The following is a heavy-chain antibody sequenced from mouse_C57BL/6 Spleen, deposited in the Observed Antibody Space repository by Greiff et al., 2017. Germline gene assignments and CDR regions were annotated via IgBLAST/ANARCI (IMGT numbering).Heavy chain of an antibody. CDR2: FYPGSGSI. D-gene: IGHD1-1*01. J-gene: IGHJ4*01. CDR3: ARHGVKGATVVEAMDY. V-gene: IGHV1-62-2*01. Sequence: VKLMESGAELVKPGASVKLSCKASGYTFTEYTIHWVKQRSGQGLEWIGWFYPGSGSIKYNEKFKDKATLTADKSSSTVYMELSRLTSEDSAVYFCARHGVKGATVVEAMDYWGQGTSVTVSS. CDR1: GYTFTEYT.